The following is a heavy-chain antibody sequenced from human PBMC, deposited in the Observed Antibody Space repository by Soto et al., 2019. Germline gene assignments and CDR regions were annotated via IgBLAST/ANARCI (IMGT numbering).Heavy chain of an antibody. Sequence: SVKVSCKASGGTFSSYAISWVRQAPGQGLEWMGGIIPIFGTANYAQRFQGRVTITADESTSTAYMELSSLRSEDTAVYYCARGRYDSSGYIPPDHDYWGQGTLVTVSS. CDR1: GGTFSSYA. J-gene: IGHJ4*02. CDR3: ARGRYDSSGYIPPDHDY. V-gene: IGHV1-69*13. CDR2: IIPIFGTA. D-gene: IGHD3-22*01.